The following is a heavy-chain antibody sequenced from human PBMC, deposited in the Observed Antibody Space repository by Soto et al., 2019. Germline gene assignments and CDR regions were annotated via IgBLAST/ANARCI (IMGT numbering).Heavy chain of an antibody. D-gene: IGHD3-10*01. Sequence: SVKVSCKASGGTFSSYAISWVRQAPGQGLEWMGGIIPIFSTANYAQKFQGRVTITADESTSTAYMELSSLRSEDTAVYYCAREGGTMVRGVIINAFDIWGQGTMVTVSS. V-gene: IGHV1-69*13. CDR2: IIPIFSTA. J-gene: IGHJ3*02. CDR3: AREGGTMVRGVIINAFDI. CDR1: GGTFSSYA.